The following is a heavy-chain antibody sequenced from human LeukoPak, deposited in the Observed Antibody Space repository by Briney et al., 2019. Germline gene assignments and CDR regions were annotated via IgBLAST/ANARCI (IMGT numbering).Heavy chain of an antibody. Sequence: SETLSLTCGVSGFAISSGYYWGWIRQSPGKGLEWIGSVYHSGNTYYHPAVKSRVTISVDTSKNQFFLNLTSVTAADTAVYYCVRGVVPAAHSVYYYYGMDVWGKGTTVPVSS. CDR2: VYHSGNT. D-gene: IGHD2-2*01. J-gene: IGHJ6*04. V-gene: IGHV4-38-2*01. CDR3: VRGVVPAAHSVYYYYGMDV. CDR1: GFAISSGYY.